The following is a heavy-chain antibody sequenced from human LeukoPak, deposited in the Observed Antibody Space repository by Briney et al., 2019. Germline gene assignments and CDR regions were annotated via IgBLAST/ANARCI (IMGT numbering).Heavy chain of an antibody. V-gene: IGHV4-38-2*01. CDR1: GYSISSSYY. CDR2: IYHSGST. J-gene: IGHJ4*02. D-gene: IGHD2-21*02. Sequence: SETLSLTCAVPGYSISSSYYWAWIRQPPGRGLEWIGSIYHSGSTYYNPSLNSRVTISVDTSKNQFSLKLSSVTAADTAVYYCARCAAGGVVTEIDYWGQGTLVTVSS. CDR3: ARCAAGGVVTEIDY.